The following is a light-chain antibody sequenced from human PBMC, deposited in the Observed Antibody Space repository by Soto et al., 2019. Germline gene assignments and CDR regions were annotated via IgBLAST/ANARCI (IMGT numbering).Light chain of an antibody. CDR3: MQGTHWPWT. Sequence: DVVMIHSPLSLPVTLGQPASISCRSTQSLLHSDGNTYLSWFQQRPGQSPRRLIYEVSYRDSGVPDRFSGSGSGTDFTLRISRVEAEDIAIYYCMQGTHWPWTFGQGTKVDIK. J-gene: IGKJ1*01. CDR1: QSLLHSDGNTY. CDR2: EVS. V-gene: IGKV2-30*02.